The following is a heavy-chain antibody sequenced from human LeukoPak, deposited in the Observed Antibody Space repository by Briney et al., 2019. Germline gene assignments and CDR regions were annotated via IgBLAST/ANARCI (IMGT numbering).Heavy chain of an antibody. CDR3: AREGQGEQWLDGGAHY. D-gene: IGHD6-19*01. Sequence: PSETLSHTHTLCGGSISSSRYYWGWARQPPGKGLEWIVCIYYSGSTYYNPFLKSRVTISVDTSKNPFLLKLSSGAAANTAVYYWAREGQGEQWLDGGAHYWGQGTLVTVSS. CDR2: IYYSGST. V-gene: IGHV4-39*02. CDR1: GGSISSSRYY. J-gene: IGHJ4*02.